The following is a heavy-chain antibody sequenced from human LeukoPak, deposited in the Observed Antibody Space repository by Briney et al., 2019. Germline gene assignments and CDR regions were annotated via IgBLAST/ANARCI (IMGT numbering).Heavy chain of an antibody. J-gene: IGHJ4*02. D-gene: IGHD2-15*01. CDR3: AREEHCSGGSCYAFDY. CDR2: INPNSGGT. V-gene: IGHV1-2*02. CDR1: GYTFTGYY. Sequence: GASVKVSCKASGYTFTGYYMHWVRQAPGQGLEWMGWINPNSGGTNYAQKFQGRVTMTRDTSISTAYMELSRLRSDDTAVYYCAREEHCSGGSCYAFDYWGQGTLVPVSS.